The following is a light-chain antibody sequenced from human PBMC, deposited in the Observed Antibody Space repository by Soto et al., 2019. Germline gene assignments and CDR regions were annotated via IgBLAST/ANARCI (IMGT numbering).Light chain of an antibody. J-gene: IGKJ2*01. CDR1: QSVSSTY. V-gene: IGKV3-20*01. CDR3: QQYGTSPYT. CDR2: ASS. Sequence: EIVLTQSPGTLSLSPGERATLFCRASQSVSSTYLAWYQQKPGQAPRLLIYASSSRATGIPDRFSGSGSGTDFTLTISRLEPEDFEVYSCQQYGTSPYTFGQGTKLEIK.